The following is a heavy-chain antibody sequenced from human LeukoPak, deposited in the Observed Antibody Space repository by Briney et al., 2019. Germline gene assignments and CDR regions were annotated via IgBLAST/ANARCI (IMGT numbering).Heavy chain of an antibody. CDR2: INPSSGNT. D-gene: IGHD3-10*01. CDR3: AREGSGRSFDY. CDR1: GYTFASYY. Sequence: GPSVNLSCDASGYTFASYYMYWERQAPGQGLEWTGIINPSSGNTNYAQKFQGRVTMTRDTSTSTVYMELSSLRSEDTAVYYCAREGSGRSFDYWGQGTLVTVSS. J-gene: IGHJ4*02. V-gene: IGHV1-46*01.